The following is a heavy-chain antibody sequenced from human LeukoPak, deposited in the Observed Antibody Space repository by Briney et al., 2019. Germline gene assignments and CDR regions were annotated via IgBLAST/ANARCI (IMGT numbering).Heavy chain of an antibody. Sequence: GGSLRLSCAASGFTFSSYAMSWVRQAPGKGLEWVSAISGSGGSTYYADSVKGRFTISRDNSKNTLYLQMNSLRAEDTAVYYRAEDKGWFGELSPWGQGTLVTVSS. CDR1: GFTFSSYA. CDR2: ISGSGGST. D-gene: IGHD3-10*01. CDR3: AEDKGWFGELSP. J-gene: IGHJ5*02. V-gene: IGHV3-23*01.